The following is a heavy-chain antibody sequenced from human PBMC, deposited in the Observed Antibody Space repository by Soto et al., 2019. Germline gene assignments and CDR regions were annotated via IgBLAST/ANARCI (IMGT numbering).Heavy chain of an antibody. J-gene: IGHJ4*02. Sequence: QVQLQQWGAGLLKPSETLSLTCAVYGGSFSGYYWSWIRQPPGKGLEWIGEINHSGSTNYNPSRKSRVTISVDTSKNQFSLKLSSGTAADTAVYYCARDNYGVIDYWGQGTLVTVSS. CDR1: GGSFSGYY. D-gene: IGHD5-18*01. CDR2: INHSGST. V-gene: IGHV4-34*01. CDR3: ARDNYGVIDY.